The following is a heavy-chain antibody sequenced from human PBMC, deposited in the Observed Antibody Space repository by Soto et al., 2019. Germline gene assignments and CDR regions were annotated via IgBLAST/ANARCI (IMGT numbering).Heavy chain of an antibody. V-gene: IGHV4-30-2*01. CDR2: IYHSGST. CDR3: ARVGSLIGDFYFDY. Sequence: LSLTCAVSGRSISSGGYSWSWIRQPPGKGLEWIGYIYHSGSTYYNPSLKSRVTISVDRSKNQFSLKLSSVTAADTAVYYCARVGSLIGDFYFDYWGQGTLVTVSS. CDR1: GRSISSGGYS. J-gene: IGHJ4*02. D-gene: IGHD3-10*01.